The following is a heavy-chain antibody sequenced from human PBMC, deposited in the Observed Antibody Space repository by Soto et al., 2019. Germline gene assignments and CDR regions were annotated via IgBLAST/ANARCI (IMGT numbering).Heavy chain of an antibody. CDR3: ATSLYCSGGSCRPYYFDY. D-gene: IGHD2-15*01. Sequence: ASVKVSCKVSGYTLTELSMHWVRQAPGKGLEWMGGFDPEDGETIYAQKFQGRVTMTEDTSTDTAYMELSSLRSEDTAVYYCATSLYCSGGSCRPYYFDYWGQGTLVTVSS. CDR1: GYTLTELS. CDR2: FDPEDGET. V-gene: IGHV1-24*01. J-gene: IGHJ4*02.